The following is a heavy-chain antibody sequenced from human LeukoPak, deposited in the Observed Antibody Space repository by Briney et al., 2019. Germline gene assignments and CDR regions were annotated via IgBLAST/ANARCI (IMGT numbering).Heavy chain of an antibody. CDR2: ISGSGGIT. V-gene: IGHV3-23*01. Sequence: GGSLRLSCAASGFTFSTYSMNWVRQAPGKGLEWVSGISGSGGITYYADSLKGRFTISRDNSKNTLYLQMNSLRAEDTAVYYCAKDYWFGEFFYWGQGTLVTVSS. J-gene: IGHJ4*02. CDR3: AKDYWFGEFFY. D-gene: IGHD3-10*01. CDR1: GFTFSTYS.